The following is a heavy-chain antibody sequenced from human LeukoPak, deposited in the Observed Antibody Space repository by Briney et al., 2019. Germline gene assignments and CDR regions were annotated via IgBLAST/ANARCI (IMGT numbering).Heavy chain of an antibody. D-gene: IGHD6-13*01. CDR2: INPNSGGT. CDR3: ASPISSSWYSELMGAFDI. J-gene: IGHJ3*02. CDR1: GYTFTGYY. Sequence: ASVKVSCKASGYTFTGYYMHWVRQAPGQGLEWMGWINPNSGGTNYAQKFQGRVTMTRDTSISTAYMELSRLRSDDTAVYYCASPISSSWYSELMGAFDIWGQGTMVTVSS. V-gene: IGHV1-2*02.